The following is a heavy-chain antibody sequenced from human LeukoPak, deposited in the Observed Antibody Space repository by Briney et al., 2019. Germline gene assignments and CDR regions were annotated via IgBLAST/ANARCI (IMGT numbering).Heavy chain of an antibody. D-gene: IGHD3-10*01. CDR2: FDPEDGET. CDR1: GYTFTGYY. Sequence: ASVKVSCKASGYTFTGYYMHWVRQAPGKGLEWMGGFDPEDGETIYAQKFQGRVTMTEDTSTDTAYMELSSLRSEDTAVYYCATGYYYGSGSYPYNWFDPWGQGTLVTVSS. CDR3: ATGYYYGSGSYPYNWFDP. V-gene: IGHV1-24*01. J-gene: IGHJ5*02.